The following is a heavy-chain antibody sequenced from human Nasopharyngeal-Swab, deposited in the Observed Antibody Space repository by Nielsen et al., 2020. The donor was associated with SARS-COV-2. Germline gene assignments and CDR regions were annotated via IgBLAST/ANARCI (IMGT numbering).Heavy chain of an antibody. J-gene: IGHJ6*03. CDR1: GFTFSSYA. V-gene: IGHV3-30*04. CDR3: ASPLGFDWLQHVDYYYYMDV. CDR2: ISYDGSNK. D-gene: IGHD3-9*01. Sequence: GESLKISCAASGFTFSSYAMHWVRQAPGKGLEWVAVISYDGSNKYYADSVKGRFTISRDNSKNTLYLQMNSLRAGDTAVYYCASPLGFDWLQHVDYYYYMDVWGKGTTVTVSS.